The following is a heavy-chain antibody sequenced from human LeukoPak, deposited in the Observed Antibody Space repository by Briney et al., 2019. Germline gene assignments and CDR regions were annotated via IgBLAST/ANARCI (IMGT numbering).Heavy chain of an antibody. D-gene: IGHD2-2*01. CDR3: ARGVRNPKFVRPKAMYYFDY. J-gene: IGHJ4*02. Sequence: ASVKVSCKASGYTFTGYYMHWVRQAPGQGLEWMGWINPNSGGTNYAQKFQGRVTMTRDTSISTAYMELSSLRSEDTAVYYCARGVRNPKFVRPKAMYYFDYWGQGTLVTVSS. V-gene: IGHV1-2*02. CDR1: GYTFTGYY. CDR2: INPNSGGT.